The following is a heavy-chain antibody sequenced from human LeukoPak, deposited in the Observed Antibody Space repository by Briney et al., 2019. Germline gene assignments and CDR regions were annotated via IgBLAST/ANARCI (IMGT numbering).Heavy chain of an antibody. V-gene: IGHV3-74*01. D-gene: IGHD6-13*01. Sequence: PGGSLRLSCAASGFTFSTYWIHWVRQAPGKGLVWVSRINSDGGNTVYADSAKGRFTISRDNVKNTVYLQMNSLRAEDTAVYYCAREAYSNYGYDMWGQGTMVIVSS. CDR2: INSDGGNT. J-gene: IGHJ3*02. CDR3: AREAYSNYGYDM. CDR1: GFTFSTYW.